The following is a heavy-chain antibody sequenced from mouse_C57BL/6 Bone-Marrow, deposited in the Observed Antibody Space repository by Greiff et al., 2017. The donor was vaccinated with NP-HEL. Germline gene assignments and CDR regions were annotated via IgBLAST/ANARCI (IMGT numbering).Heavy chain of an antibody. CDR1: GFTFSDYY. J-gene: IGHJ4*01. D-gene: IGHD2-5*01. CDR2: ISNGGGST. CDR3: AAYYSNYDYAMDY. Sequence: EVMLVESGGGLVQPGGSLKLSCAASGFTFSDYYMYWVRQTPEKRLEWVAYISNGGGSTYYPDTVKGRFTISRDNAKNTLYLQMSRLKSEDTAMYYCAAYYSNYDYAMDYWGQGTSVTVSS. V-gene: IGHV5-12*01.